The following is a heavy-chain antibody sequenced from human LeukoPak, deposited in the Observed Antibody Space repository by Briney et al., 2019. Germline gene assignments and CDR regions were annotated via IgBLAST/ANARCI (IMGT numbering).Heavy chain of an antibody. CDR2: INPNSGGT. Sequence: ASVKVSCKASGYTFTGYYRHWVRQAPGQGLEWMGWINPNSGGTNYAQKFQGRVTMTRDTSISTAYMELSRLRSDDTAVYYCARARGATWAEYYYYGMDVWGQGTTVTVSS. J-gene: IGHJ6*02. V-gene: IGHV1-2*02. CDR3: ARARGATWAEYYYYGMDV. CDR1: GYTFTGYY. D-gene: IGHD5-12*01.